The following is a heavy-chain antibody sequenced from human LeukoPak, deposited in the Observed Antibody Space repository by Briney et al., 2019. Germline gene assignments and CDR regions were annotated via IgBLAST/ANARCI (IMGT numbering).Heavy chain of an antibody. D-gene: IGHD3-9*01. J-gene: IGHJ4*02. CDR2: ISGSGGST. CDR1: GFTLSSYA. CDR3: AKESDILTGPDY. V-gene: IGHV3-23*01. Sequence: SLRLSCAASGFTLSSYAMSWVRQAPGKGLEWVSAISGSGGSTYYADSVKGRFTISRDNSKNTLYLQMNSLRAEDTAVYYCAKESDILTGPDYWGQGTLVTVSS.